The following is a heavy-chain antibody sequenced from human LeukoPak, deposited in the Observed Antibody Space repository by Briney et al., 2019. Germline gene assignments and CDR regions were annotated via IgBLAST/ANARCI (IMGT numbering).Heavy chain of an antibody. D-gene: IGHD3-10*01. Sequence: PGRSLRLSCAASGFTFSSHGMHWVRQAPGKGLEWVAVIWYDGSNKYYADSVKGRFTISRDNSKNTLYLQMNSLRAEDTAVYYCARPYYCGSGSSYGMDVWGQGTRSPSP. CDR3: ARPYYCGSGSSYGMDV. CDR1: GFTFSSHG. CDR2: IWYDGSNK. J-gene: IGHJ6*02. V-gene: IGHV3-33*01.